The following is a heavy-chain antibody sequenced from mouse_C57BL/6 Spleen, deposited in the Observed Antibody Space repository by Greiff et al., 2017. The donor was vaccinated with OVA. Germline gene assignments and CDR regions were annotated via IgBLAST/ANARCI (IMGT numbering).Heavy chain of an antibody. D-gene: IGHD2-4*01. Sequence: VQLQQSGPELVKPGASVKISCKASGYAFSSSWMNWVKQRPGKGLEWIGRLYPGDGDTNYNGKFKGKATLTADKSSSPAYMQLSSQTAEDAAVYFCARGDDYDGEWGTGTTVTVSS. J-gene: IGHJ1*03. CDR3: ARGDDYDGE. CDR1: GYAFSSSW. V-gene: IGHV1-82*01. CDR2: LYPGDGDT.